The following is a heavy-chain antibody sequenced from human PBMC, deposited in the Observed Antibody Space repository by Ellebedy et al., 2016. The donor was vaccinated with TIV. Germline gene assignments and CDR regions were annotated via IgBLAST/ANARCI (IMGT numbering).Heavy chain of an antibody. D-gene: IGHD4-17*01. CDR1: RFTFSIFG. V-gene: IGHV3-30*03. J-gene: IGHJ4*02. CDR2: ISSDGRKK. CDR3: ARDRVHYAHFDY. Sequence: GESLKISCAASRFTFSIFGLHWVRQAPGKGLEWVALISSDGRKKYYADSVKGRFTISRDNSKNTLYLQMNSLRAEDTAVYYCARDRVHYAHFDYWGQGTLVTVSS.